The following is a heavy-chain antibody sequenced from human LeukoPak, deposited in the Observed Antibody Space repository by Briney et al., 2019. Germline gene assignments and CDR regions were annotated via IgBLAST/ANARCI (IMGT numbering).Heavy chain of an antibody. CDR2: IIPIFGTA. D-gene: IGHD2-21*02. J-gene: IGHJ4*02. Sequence: GASVKVSCKASGGTFSSYAISWVRQAPGQGLEWMGGIIPIFGTANNAQKFQGRVTITTDESTSTAYMELSSLRSEDTAVYYCASETPYCGGDCLYWGQGTLVTVSS. V-gene: IGHV1-69*05. CDR3: ASETPYCGGDCLY. CDR1: GGTFSSYA.